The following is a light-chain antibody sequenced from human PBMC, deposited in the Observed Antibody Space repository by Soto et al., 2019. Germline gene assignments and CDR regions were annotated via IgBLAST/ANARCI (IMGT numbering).Light chain of an antibody. CDR2: EVS. CDR1: SSDVGGYNY. J-gene: IGLJ1*01. V-gene: IGLV2-14*01. CDR3: SSYTSRRTLDYV. Sequence: QSVLTLPASVSGSPGQSITISCTGTSSDVGGYNYVSWYQQHPGKAPKLMIYEVSNRPSGVSNRFSGYKSGNTASLTISGIQAEDEADYYCSSYTSRRTLDYVFGSGSKVTVL.